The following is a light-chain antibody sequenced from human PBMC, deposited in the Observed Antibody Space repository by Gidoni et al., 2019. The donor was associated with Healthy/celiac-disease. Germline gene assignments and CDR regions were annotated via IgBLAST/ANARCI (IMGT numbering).Light chain of an antibody. CDR3: QQSYSTLSIT. CDR2: AAS. CDR1: QSIRSD. J-gene: IGKJ5*01. V-gene: IGKV1-39*01. Sequence: DLQMTQSPSSLSASVGDRVTITCRASQSIRSDLTWYQQKPGKAPKLLIYAASSLQSGVPSRVSGGGSGKDFTLTISSLQPEDFATYYCQQSYSTLSITFGQXTRLEIK.